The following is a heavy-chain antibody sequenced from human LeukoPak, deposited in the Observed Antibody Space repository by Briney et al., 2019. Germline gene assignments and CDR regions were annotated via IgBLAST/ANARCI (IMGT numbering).Heavy chain of an antibody. D-gene: IGHD1-1*01. CDR2: IHHSGTT. V-gene: IGHV4-61*03. J-gene: IGHJ4*02. Sequence: PSETLSLTCTVSGVSIRYGGYYWAWMRQSPGKGLEWIGYIHHSGTTDYNPSLKSRVTISVDTTKNRFSLNLSSLTAADTAVYYCARDISRWNELDSWGQGTLVTVSS. CDR3: ARDISRWNELDS. CDR1: GVSIRYGGYY.